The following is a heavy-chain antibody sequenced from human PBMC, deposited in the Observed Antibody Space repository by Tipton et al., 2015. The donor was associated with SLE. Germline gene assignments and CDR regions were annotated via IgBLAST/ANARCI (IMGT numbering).Heavy chain of an antibody. J-gene: IGHJ4*02. V-gene: IGHV4-59*01. CDR2: IYYSGST. Sequence: TLSLTCTVSGDSFNLYYWTWIRQPPGKGLEWIGYIYYSGSTNYNPSLKSRVTISLDTSNNQFSLKVTSVTAADTAVYYCARDSVGGAFDFWGQGTLVTVSS. CDR1: GDSFNLYY. D-gene: IGHD1-26*01. CDR3: ARDSVGGAFDF.